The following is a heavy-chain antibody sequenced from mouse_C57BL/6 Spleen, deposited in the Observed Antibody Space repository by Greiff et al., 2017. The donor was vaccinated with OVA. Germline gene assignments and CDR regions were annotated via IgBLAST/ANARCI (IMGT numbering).Heavy chain of an antibody. V-gene: IGHV5-6*02. CDR3: ARQLITTVVGDY. CDR2: ISSGGSYT. Sequence: DVKLQESGGDLVKPGGSLKLSCAASGFTFSSYGMSWVRQTPDKRLEWVATISSGGSYTYYPDSVKGRFTISRDNAKNTLYLQMSSLKSEDTAMYYCARQLITTVVGDYWGQGTTLTVSS. CDR1: GFTFSSYG. D-gene: IGHD1-1*01. J-gene: IGHJ2*01.